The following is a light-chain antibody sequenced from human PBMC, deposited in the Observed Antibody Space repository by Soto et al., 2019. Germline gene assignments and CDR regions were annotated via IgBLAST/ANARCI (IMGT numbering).Light chain of an antibody. V-gene: IGKV3-20*01. CDR3: QQYNNWLWT. J-gene: IGKJ1*01. Sequence: DIVSTQSPGTLSLSPGERATLSCRASQSLTGGYLAWYQQKPGQAPRLVIFGASSRATGIPDRFSGSGSGTDFTLTISRLEPEDFAVYYCQQYNNWLWTFGQGTKVDIK. CDR2: GAS. CDR1: QSLTGGY.